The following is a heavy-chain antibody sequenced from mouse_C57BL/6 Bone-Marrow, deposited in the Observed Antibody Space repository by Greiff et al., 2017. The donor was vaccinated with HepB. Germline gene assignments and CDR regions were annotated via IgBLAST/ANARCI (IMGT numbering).Heavy chain of an antibody. CDR1: GFNIKDYY. V-gene: IGHV14-1*01. CDR3: TTDYYGSSSYFDY. Sequence: VQLQQSGAELVRPGASVKLSCTASGFNIKDYYMHWVKQRPEQGLEWIGRIDPEDGDTEYAPKFQGKAPMTADTSSNPAYLQLSSLTSEDTAVYYCTTDYYGSSSYFDYWGQGTTLTVSS. D-gene: IGHD1-1*01. CDR2: IDPEDGDT. J-gene: IGHJ2*01.